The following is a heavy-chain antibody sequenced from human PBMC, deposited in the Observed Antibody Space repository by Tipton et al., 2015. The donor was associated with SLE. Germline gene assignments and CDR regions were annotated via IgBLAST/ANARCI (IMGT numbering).Heavy chain of an antibody. J-gene: IGHJ6*02. D-gene: IGHD3-10*01. V-gene: IGHV4-59*01. CDR1: GGSISNYY. Sequence: TLSLTCTVSGGSISNYYWSWIRQSPGKGLEWIGYIYYSGHTDYNPSLKSRFTLSVNTSKSQFSFSLRLSSVTAADTALLYCHGGPSHYYGSGRISRGDYSDIDVWGQGTTVTVSS. CDR3: HGGPSHYYGSGRISRGDYSDIDV. CDR2: IYYSGHT.